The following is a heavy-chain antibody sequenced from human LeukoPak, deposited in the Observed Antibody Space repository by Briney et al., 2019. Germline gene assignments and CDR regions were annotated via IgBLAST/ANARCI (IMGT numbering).Heavy chain of an antibody. V-gene: IGHV4-4*02. Sequence: SGTLSLTCAASGGSISSSNWWSWVRQPPGKGLEWIGEIYHSGSTNYNPSLKSRVTISVDKSKNQFSLKLSSVTAADTAVYYCARVGAYSGYDSDAFDIWGQGTMVTVSS. CDR3: ARVGAYSGYDSDAFDI. CDR2: IYHSGST. CDR1: GGSISSSNW. D-gene: IGHD5-12*01. J-gene: IGHJ3*02.